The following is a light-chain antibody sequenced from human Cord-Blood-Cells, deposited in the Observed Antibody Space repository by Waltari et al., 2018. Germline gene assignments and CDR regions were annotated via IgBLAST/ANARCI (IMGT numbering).Light chain of an antibody. J-gene: IGLJ3*02. Sequence: QSALTQPRSVSGSPGQSVTLSCTGTRSDVGGYNYVSWYQQHPGKAPKLMIYDVSKRPSGVPDRFSGSKSGNTASLTISGLQAEDEADYYCCSYAGSYTLVFGGGTKLTVL. V-gene: IGLV2-11*01. CDR1: RSDVGGYNY. CDR2: DVS. CDR3: CSYAGSYTLV.